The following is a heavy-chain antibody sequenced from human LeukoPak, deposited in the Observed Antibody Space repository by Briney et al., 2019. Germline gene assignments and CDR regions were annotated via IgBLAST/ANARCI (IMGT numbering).Heavy chain of an antibody. V-gene: IGHV3-23*01. CDR3: AKGFYYDNGGYFDD. CDR1: GFTFSSYA. Sequence: GGSLRLSCAASGFTFSSYAMSWVRQAPGKGLEGVFAISGSGGSTYYADSVKGRLTISRDNSKNTLYLQMNSLRAEDTAVYYCAKGFYYDNGGYFDDWGQGTLVTVSS. J-gene: IGHJ4*02. D-gene: IGHD3-9*01. CDR2: ISGSGGST.